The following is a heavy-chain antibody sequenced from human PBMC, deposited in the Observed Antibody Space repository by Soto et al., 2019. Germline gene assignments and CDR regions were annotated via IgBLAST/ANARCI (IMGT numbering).Heavy chain of an antibody. CDR3: AKDPHIVLMVYASYYYYYGMDV. V-gene: IGHV3-23*01. D-gene: IGHD2-8*01. J-gene: IGHJ6*02. CDR2: ISGSGGST. Sequence: GGSLRLSCAASGFTFSSYAMSWVRQAPGKGLEWVSAISGSGGSTYYADSVKGRFTISRDNSKNTLYLQMNSLRAEDTAVYYCAKDPHIVLMVYASYYYYYGMDVWGQGTTVTVSS. CDR1: GFTFSSYA.